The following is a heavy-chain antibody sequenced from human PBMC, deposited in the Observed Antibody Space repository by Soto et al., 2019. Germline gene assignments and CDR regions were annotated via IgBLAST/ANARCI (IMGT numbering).Heavy chain of an antibody. Sequence: EVQLLESGGGLVQPGGSLRLSCAASGFTFSSYAMSWVRQAPGKGLEWVSAISGSGGSTYYADSVKGRFTISRDNSKNTLYLQMNSLRAEDSAVYYCAKSYDFPYYFDYWGQGTLVTVSS. J-gene: IGHJ4*02. CDR2: ISGSGGST. D-gene: IGHD3-3*01. V-gene: IGHV3-23*01. CDR3: AKSYDFPYYFDY. CDR1: GFTFSSYA.